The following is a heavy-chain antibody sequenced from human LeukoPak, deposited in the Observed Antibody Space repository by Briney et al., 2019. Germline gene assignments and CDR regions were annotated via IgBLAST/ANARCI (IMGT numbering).Heavy chain of an antibody. J-gene: IGHJ4*02. D-gene: IGHD3-9*01. CDR2: ISGSGGST. CDR3: AKGHILTGYSSFDY. Sequence: GGSLRLSCAASGFTFSSYGMSWVRQAPGKGLEWVSAISGSGGSTYYADSVKGWFTISRDNSKNTLYLQMNSLRAEDTAVYYCAKGHILTGYSSFDYWGQGTLVTVSS. CDR1: GFTFSSYG. V-gene: IGHV3-23*01.